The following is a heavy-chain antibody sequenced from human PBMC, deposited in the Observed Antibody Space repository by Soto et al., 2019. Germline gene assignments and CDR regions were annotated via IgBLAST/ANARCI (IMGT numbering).Heavy chain of an antibody. CDR2: INSDGSST. D-gene: IGHD2-15*01. Sequence: EEQLLESGGDLVQPGGSLRLSCVASGITFRSRAMSWVRQAPGKGLVWVSRINSDGSSTSYADSVKGRFTISRDNAKNTLYLQMNSLRAEDTAVYYCARGAVVVVAAINPWFDPWGQGTLVTVSS. CDR1: GITFRSRA. J-gene: IGHJ5*02. V-gene: IGHV3-74*02. CDR3: ARGAVVVVAAINPWFDP.